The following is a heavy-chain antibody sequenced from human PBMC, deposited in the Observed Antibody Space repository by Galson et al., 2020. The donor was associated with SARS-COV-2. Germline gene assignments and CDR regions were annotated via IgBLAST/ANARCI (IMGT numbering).Heavy chain of an antibody. CDR3: ARGPLGYCSGGSCYLSSAWFDP. Sequence: ASVKVSCKASGYTFTGYYMHWVRQAPGQGLEWMGWINPNSGGTNYAQKFQGWVTMTRDTSISTAYMELSRLRSDDTAVYYCARGPLGYCSGGSCYLSSAWFDPWGQGTLVTVSS. J-gene: IGHJ5*02. V-gene: IGHV1-2*04. CDR2: INPNSGGT. CDR1: GYTFTGYY. D-gene: IGHD2-15*01.